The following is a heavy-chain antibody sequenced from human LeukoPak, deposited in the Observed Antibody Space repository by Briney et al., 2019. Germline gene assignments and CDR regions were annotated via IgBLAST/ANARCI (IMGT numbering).Heavy chain of an antibody. CDR3: ARAKDIAGGPDY. J-gene: IGHJ4*02. CDR2: MNPNSGNT. CDR1: GYTFTSYD. Sequence: ASVKVSCKPSGYTFTSYDINWVRQATGQGLEWMGWMNPNSGNTGYAQKFQGRVTMTRNTSISTAYMELSSLRSGHTAVYYCARAKDIAGGPDYWGQGNLVTVSS. V-gene: IGHV1-8*01. D-gene: IGHD5-12*01.